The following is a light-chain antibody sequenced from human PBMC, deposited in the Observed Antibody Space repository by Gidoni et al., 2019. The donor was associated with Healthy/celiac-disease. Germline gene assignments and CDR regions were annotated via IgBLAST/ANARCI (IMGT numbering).Light chain of an antibody. Sequence: QSALTQPPSASGSPGQSVTISCPGTSSDVGGYNYVYWYQQHPGKAPKLIIYEVSKRPSGVPDRFSGSKSGNTASLTVSGLQAEDEADYYCSSYAGSNNFGVVFGGGTKLTVL. CDR1: SSDVGGYNY. J-gene: IGLJ2*01. V-gene: IGLV2-8*01. CDR3: SSYAGSNNFGVV. CDR2: EVS.